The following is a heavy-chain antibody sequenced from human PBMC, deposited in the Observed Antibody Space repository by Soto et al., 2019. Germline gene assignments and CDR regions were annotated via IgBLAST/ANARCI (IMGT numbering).Heavy chain of an antibody. CDR3: ARDMYYYGSGSYLYYGMAV. D-gene: IGHD3-10*01. CDR1: GGSISSGDYY. J-gene: IGHJ6*02. Sequence: QVQLQESGPGLVKPSQTLSLTCTVSGGSISSGDYYWSWIRQPPGKGLEWIGYIYYSGSTYYNPPLRSRVTISVDTAKNQFSLKLSCVTAADTAVYYCARDMYYYGSGSYLYYGMAVWGQGTTVTVSS. CDR2: IYYSGST. V-gene: IGHV4-30-4*01.